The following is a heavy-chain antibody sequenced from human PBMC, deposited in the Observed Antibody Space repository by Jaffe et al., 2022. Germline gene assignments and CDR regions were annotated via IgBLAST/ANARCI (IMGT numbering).Heavy chain of an antibody. CDR3: ARDKGNDYGDHLLDY. Sequence: QVQLQESGPGLVKPSETLSLTCTVSGGSISSYYWSWIRQPPGKGLEWIGYIYYSGSTNYNPSLKSRVTISVDTSKNQFSLKLSSVTAADTAVYYCARDKGNDYGDHLLDYWGQGTLVTVSS. CDR2: IYYSGST. CDR1: GGSISSYY. J-gene: IGHJ4*02. D-gene: IGHD4-17*01. V-gene: IGHV4-59*01.